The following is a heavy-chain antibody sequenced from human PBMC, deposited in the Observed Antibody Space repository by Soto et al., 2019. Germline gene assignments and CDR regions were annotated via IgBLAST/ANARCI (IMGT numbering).Heavy chain of an antibody. D-gene: IGHD5-12*01. V-gene: IGHV1-69*13. J-gene: IGHJ3*02. Sequence: SVKVSCKASGGTFSSYAISWVRQAPGQGLEWMGGIIPIFGTANYAQKFQGRVTITADESTSTAYMELSSLGSEDTAVYYCARRTRDGYNYTAFDIWGQGTMVTVSS. CDR1: GGTFSSYA. CDR2: IIPIFGTA. CDR3: ARRTRDGYNYTAFDI.